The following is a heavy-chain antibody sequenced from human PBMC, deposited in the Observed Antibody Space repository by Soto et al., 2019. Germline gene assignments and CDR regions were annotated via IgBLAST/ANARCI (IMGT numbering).Heavy chain of an antibody. CDR1: GYIFVNYG. J-gene: IGHJ6*02. CDR3: VMVDNYVTPTPQDV. CDR2: LSPYTANT. D-gene: IGHD3-16*01. V-gene: IGHV1-18*01. Sequence: QVQLVQSGDEVKKPGASVKVSCKASGYIFVNYGIAWVRQAPGQGLEWMGWLSPYTANTHSATKVQSRHTMTTDTSTSPAYMDLGSLTSDDTAVYYCVMVDNYVTPTPQDVWGQGTTVTVSS.